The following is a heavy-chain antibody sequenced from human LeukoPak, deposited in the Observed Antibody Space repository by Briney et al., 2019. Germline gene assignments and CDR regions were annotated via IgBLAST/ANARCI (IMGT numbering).Heavy chain of an antibody. Sequence: GASVKVSCKASGYTFTSYGISWVRQAPGQGLEWMGWISAYNGNTNYAQKLQGRVTLTTDASTSTAYMELRSLRSDDTAVYYCARDLPYYDIFLDYYGMDVWGQGTTVTVSS. V-gene: IGHV1-18*01. CDR3: ARDLPYYDIFLDYYGMDV. CDR1: GYTFTSYG. D-gene: IGHD3-9*01. CDR2: ISAYNGNT. J-gene: IGHJ6*02.